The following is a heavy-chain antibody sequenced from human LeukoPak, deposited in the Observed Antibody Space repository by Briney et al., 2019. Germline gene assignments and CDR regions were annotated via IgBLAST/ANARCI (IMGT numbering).Heavy chain of an antibody. Sequence: ASVKVSCKASGYTFTSYDINWVRQATGQGLEWMGWMNPNSGNTGYAQKFQGRVTMTTNTSISTAYMELSSLRSEDAAVYYCARREYGSGSYHLVYWGQGTLVTVSS. CDR1: GYTFTSYD. J-gene: IGHJ4*02. CDR3: ARREYGSGSYHLVY. CDR2: MNPNSGNT. V-gene: IGHV1-8*01. D-gene: IGHD3-10*01.